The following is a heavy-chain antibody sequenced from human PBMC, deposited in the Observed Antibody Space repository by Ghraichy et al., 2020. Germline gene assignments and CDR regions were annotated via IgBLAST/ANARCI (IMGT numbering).Heavy chain of an antibody. CDR3: ARGDDILTGYPIPYDY. D-gene: IGHD3-9*01. CDR2: IYYSGST. CDR1: GGSISSSSYY. V-gene: IGHV4-39*01. Sequence: SQTLSLTCTVSGGSISSSSYYWGWIRQPPGKGLEWIGSIYYSGSTYYNPSLKSRVTISVDTSKNQFSLKLSSVTAADTAVYYCARGDDILTGYPIPYDYWGQGTLVTVSS. J-gene: IGHJ4*02.